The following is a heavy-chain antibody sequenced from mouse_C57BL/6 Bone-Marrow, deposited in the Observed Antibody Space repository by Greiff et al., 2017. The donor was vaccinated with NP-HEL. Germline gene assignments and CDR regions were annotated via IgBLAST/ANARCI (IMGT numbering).Heavy chain of an antibody. CDR1: GYTFTSYW. CDR2: IDPSDSYT. D-gene: IGHD2-4*01. V-gene: IGHV1-59*01. J-gene: IGHJ3*01. Sequence: VQLQQPGAELVRPGTSVKLSCKASGYTFTSYWMHWVKQRPGQGLEWIGVIDPSDSYTNYNQKFKGKATLTVDTSSSTAYMQLSSLTSEDSAVYYGERRGLYYDNDGPFDYWGQGTLVTVSA. CDR3: ERRGLYYDNDGPFDY.